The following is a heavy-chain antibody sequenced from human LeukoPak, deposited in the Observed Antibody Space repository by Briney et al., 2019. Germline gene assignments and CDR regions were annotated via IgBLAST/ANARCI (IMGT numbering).Heavy chain of an antibody. CDR3: ARSHPLPSGYHDY. V-gene: IGHV4-61*02. D-gene: IGHD3-22*01. CDR1: GGSISSGDYY. CDR2: INPYGTT. Sequence: SQTLSLTCSVSGGSISSGDYYWTWVRQPAGKGLEWIGRINPYGTTNYNPSVRSRLTISVDTSRNQFSLKLSSVTAADTAVYYCARSHPLPSGYHDYWGQGALVIVSS. J-gene: IGHJ4*02.